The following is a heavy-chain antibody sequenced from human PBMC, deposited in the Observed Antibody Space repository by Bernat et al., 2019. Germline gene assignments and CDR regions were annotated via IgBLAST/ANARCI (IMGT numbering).Heavy chain of an antibody. CDR3: AKDGFGGSYYFPGY. D-gene: IGHD1-26*01. CDR1: GGSFSGYY. J-gene: IGHJ4*02. CDR2: INHSGST. Sequence: QVQLQQWGAGLLKPSETLSLTCAVYGGSFSGYYWSWIRQPPGKGLEWIGEINHSGSTNYNPSLKSRVTISVDTSKNQFSLKLSSVTAADTAVYYCAKDGFGGSYYFPGYWGQGTLVTVSS. V-gene: IGHV4-34*01.